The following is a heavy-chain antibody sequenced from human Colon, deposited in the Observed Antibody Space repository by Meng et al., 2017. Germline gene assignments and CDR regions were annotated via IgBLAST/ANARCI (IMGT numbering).Heavy chain of an antibody. CDR3: AREGSDSWIDY. Sequence: QVQLVQSGSELKKPGASVKVTCKTSGYLFSYYAMNWVRQAPGRGLEWMGWSNTKTGNPTYAQAFTGRFVFSLDTSVSTAYLQINDPKADDTAVYYCAREGSDSWIDYWGQGTLVTVSS. CDR2: SNTKTGNP. CDR1: GYLFSYYA. J-gene: IGHJ4*02. V-gene: IGHV7-4-1*02. D-gene: IGHD6-13*01.